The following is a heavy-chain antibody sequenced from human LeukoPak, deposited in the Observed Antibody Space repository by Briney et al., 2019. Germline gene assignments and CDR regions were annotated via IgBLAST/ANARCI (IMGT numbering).Heavy chain of an antibody. V-gene: IGHV3-15*01. Sequence: GGSLRLSCAASGFTFSNAWVSWVRQAPGKGLEWVGRIKSKTDGGTTDYAAPVKGRFTISRDDSKNTLYLQMNSLKTEDTAVYYCTTRLVPAAIGYYFDYWGQGTLVTVSS. CDR1: GFTFSNAW. J-gene: IGHJ4*02. CDR2: IKSKTDGGTT. CDR3: TTRLVPAAIGYYFDY. D-gene: IGHD2-2*01.